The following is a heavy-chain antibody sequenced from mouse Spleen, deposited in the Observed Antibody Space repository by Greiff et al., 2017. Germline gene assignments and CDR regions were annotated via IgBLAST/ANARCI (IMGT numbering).Heavy chain of an antibody. CDR2: ISYDGSN. J-gene: IGHJ4*01. V-gene: IGHV3-6*01. Sequence: EVQLQESGPGLVKPSQSLSLTCSVTGYSITSGYYWNWIRQFPGNKLEWMGYISYDGSNNYNPSLKNRISITRDTSKNQFFLKLNSVTTEDTATYYCARDGQLGLSYAMDYWGQGTSVTVSS. CDR1: GYSITSGYY. CDR3: ARDGQLGLSYAMDY. D-gene: IGHD3-2*01.